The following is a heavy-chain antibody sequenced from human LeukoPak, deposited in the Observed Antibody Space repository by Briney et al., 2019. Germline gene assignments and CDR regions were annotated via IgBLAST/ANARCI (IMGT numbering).Heavy chain of an antibody. J-gene: IGHJ4*02. Sequence: ASVNVSCKASVGTLSSYAISWVRQAPGQGLEWMGWISGYNGNTNYAQKLQGRVTMTTDTSTSTAYMELRSVRSGDTVVYYCARDKELTLFDYWGQGTLVTVSS. CDR3: ARDKELTLFDY. CDR2: ISGYNGNT. CDR1: VGTLSSYA. V-gene: IGHV1-18*01. D-gene: IGHD1-26*01.